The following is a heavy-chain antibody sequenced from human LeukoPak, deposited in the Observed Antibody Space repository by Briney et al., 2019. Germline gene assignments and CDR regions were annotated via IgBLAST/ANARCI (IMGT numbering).Heavy chain of an antibody. CDR1: GYTFTSYY. J-gene: IGHJ4*02. V-gene: IGHV1-46*01. CDR3: ARGRAYCSSTSCPRDY. D-gene: IGHD2-2*01. Sequence: ASVKVSCKASGYTFTSYYMHWVRQAPGQGLEWMGIIDPSGGSTSYAQKFQGRVTMTRDTSTSTVYMELSSLRSEDTAVYYCARGRAYCSSTSCPRDYWGRGTLVTVSS. CDR2: IDPSGGST.